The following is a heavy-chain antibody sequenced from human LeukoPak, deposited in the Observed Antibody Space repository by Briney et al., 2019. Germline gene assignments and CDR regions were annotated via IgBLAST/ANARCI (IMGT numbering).Heavy chain of an antibody. V-gene: IGHV1-18*01. CDR2: ISAYNGNT. CDR3: ARVITSCSGGSCYYEVLYYGMDV. CDR1: GYTFTSYG. Sequence: ASVKVSCKASGYTFTSYGISWVRQAPGQGLEWMGWISAYNGNTNYAQKLQGRVTMTTDTSTSTAYMELRSLRSDDTAVYYCARVITSCSGGSCYYEVLYYGMDVWGQGTTVTDSS. D-gene: IGHD2-15*01. J-gene: IGHJ6*02.